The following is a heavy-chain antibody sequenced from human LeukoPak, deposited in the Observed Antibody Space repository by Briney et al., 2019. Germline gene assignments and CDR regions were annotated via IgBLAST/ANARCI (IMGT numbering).Heavy chain of an antibody. V-gene: IGHV1-18*04. Sequence: ASVKVSCKASGYTFTGYYMHWVRQAPGQGLEWMGWISAYNGNTNYAQKLQGRVTMTTDTSTSTAYMELRSLRSDDTAVYYCARVQLPYFTYYMDVWGKGTTVTISS. CDR1: GYTFTGYY. J-gene: IGHJ6*03. CDR3: ARVQLPYFTYYMDV. D-gene: IGHD2/OR15-2a*01. CDR2: ISAYNGNT.